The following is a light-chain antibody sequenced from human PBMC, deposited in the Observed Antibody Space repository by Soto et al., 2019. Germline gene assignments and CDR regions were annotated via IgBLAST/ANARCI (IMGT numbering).Light chain of an antibody. CDR3: QQYGSSPGT. Sequence: EIVLTQSPGTLSLSPGERATLSCRASQSVSSSYLARYQQKPGQAPRLLIHGASSRATGITDRFSGSGSGTDFTLTISGLEPEDFAVYYCQQYGSSPGTFGQWTKVDI. CDR1: QSVSSSY. J-gene: IGKJ1*01. V-gene: IGKV3-20*01. CDR2: GAS.